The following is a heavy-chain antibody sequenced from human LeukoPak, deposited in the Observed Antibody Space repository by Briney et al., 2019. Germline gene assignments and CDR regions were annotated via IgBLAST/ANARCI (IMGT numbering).Heavy chain of an antibody. CDR2: IPYDGSNK. CDR3: ARDRDSSGYGGVY. D-gene: IGHD3-22*01. J-gene: IGHJ4*02. CDR1: VFTFSSYA. V-gene: IGHV3-30*04. Sequence: PGRTLRLSCAPSVFTFSSYAMVWVRQAPGKELEWVALIPYDGSNKYYADSVKGRFTISRDNAKNSLYLQMNSLRAEDTAVYYCARDRDSSGYGGVYWGQGTLVTVSS.